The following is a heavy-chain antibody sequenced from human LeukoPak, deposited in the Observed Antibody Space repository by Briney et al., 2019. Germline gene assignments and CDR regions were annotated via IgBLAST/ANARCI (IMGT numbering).Heavy chain of an antibody. Sequence: GGTLRLSCAASGFTFSSYGMSWVRQAPGKGLEWVSAISGSGGSTYYADSVKGRFTISRDNSKNTLYLQMNSLRAEDTAVYYCAKEEMWGYYDSSGYEDYWGQGTLVTVSS. J-gene: IGHJ4*02. V-gene: IGHV3-23*01. CDR3: AKEEMWGYYDSSGYEDY. CDR1: GFTFSSYG. CDR2: ISGSGGST. D-gene: IGHD3-22*01.